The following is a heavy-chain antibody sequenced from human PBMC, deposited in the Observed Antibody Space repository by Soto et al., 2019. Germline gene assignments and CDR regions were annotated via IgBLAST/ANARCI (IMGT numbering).Heavy chain of an antibody. CDR1: GGSISSYY. Sequence: QVQLQESGPGLVKPSETLSVTCTVSGGSISSYYWSWIRQPPGKGLEWIGYIYYSGSTNYNPSLKSRVTISVDTSKNQFSLKLSSVTAADTAEYYCARRYGSCFDYWGQGSLVTVSS. J-gene: IGHJ4*02. CDR2: IYYSGST. D-gene: IGHD5-18*01. V-gene: IGHV4-59*08. CDR3: ARRYGSCFDY.